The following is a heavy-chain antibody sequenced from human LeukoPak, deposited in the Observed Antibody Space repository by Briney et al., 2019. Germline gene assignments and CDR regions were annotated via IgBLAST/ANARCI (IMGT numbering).Heavy chain of an antibody. CDR2: ISYDGSNK. Sequence: GGSLRLSCAASGFTFSSYAMHWVRQAPGKGLEWVAVISYDGSNKYYADSVKGRFTISRDNSKNTLYLQMNSLRAEDTAVYYCARSWGDWGQGTLVTASS. D-gene: IGHD3-16*01. J-gene: IGHJ4*02. CDR3: ARSWGD. V-gene: IGHV3-30-3*01. CDR1: GFTFSSYA.